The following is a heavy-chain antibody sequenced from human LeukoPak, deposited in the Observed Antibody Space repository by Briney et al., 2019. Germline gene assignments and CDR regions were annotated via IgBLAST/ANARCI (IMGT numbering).Heavy chain of an antibody. Sequence: ASVKVSCKASGYTFTSYDINWVRQATGQGPEWMGWMNPNSGNTGYAQKFQGRVTMTRNTSISTAYMELSSLRSEDTAVYYCATAVVVAATRVDYWGQGTLVTVSS. CDR1: GYTFTSYD. D-gene: IGHD2-15*01. CDR3: ATAVVVAATRVDY. J-gene: IGHJ4*02. CDR2: MNPNSGNT. V-gene: IGHV1-8*01.